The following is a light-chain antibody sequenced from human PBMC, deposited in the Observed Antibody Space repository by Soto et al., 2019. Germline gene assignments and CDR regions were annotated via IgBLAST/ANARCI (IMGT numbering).Light chain of an antibody. CDR1: QSISSY. Sequence: ILLTQYPDTLSLSPVERATLSCRASQSISSYLAWYQQKPGQAPRLLIYDASNRATGIPARFSGSGSGTDFTLTISSLEPEDFAVYYCQQRSNWPPITFGQGTRLEIK. V-gene: IGKV3-11*01. J-gene: IGKJ5*01. CDR3: QQRSNWPPIT. CDR2: DAS.